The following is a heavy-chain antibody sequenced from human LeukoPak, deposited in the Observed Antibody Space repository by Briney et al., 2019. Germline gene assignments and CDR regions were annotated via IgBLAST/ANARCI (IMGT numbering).Heavy chain of an antibody. V-gene: IGHV3-30*04. Sequence: PGGPLGLSCPPPGFPSRSFPMPWAPQPPAKGREWVPVISYNGINKYYADSVKGRFTISRDNSKNTLYLQMNSLRAEDTAVYYCAKVGPCSSTSCYLVSDRPFDYWGQGTLVTVSS. CDR2: ISYNGINK. J-gene: IGHJ4*02. D-gene: IGHD2-2*01. CDR3: AKVGPCSSTSCYLVSDRPFDY. CDR1: GFPSRSFP.